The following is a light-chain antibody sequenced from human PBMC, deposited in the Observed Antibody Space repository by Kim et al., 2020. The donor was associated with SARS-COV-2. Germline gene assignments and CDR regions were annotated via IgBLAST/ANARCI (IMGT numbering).Light chain of an antibody. J-gene: IGLJ3*02. V-gene: IGLV1-40*01. CDR1: SSNIGAGYD. CDR2: ADT. CDR3: QSYDSRLSGWV. Sequence: QSVLTQPPSVSGAPGQRVTISCTGSSSNIGAGYDVHWYQQLPGRAPKLLIFADTRRPSGVPDRVSGSKSGTSASLAITGLQAEDEADYYCQSYDSRLSGWVFGGGTQLTVL.